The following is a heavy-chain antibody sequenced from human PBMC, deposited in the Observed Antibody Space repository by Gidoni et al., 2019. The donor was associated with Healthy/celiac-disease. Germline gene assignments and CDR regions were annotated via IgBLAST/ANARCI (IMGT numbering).Heavy chain of an antibody. V-gene: IGHV3-30*03. CDR1: GFTYSRYG. J-gene: IGHJ4*02. Sequence: QVQLVASGGGVVQHGRSLRLSCAASGFTYSRYGMHWVRQAPGKWREWVAVISHDGSNKYYADSVKGRFTISRDNSKNTLYLQMNSLRAEDTAVYYCVWGNYYDSSGYSFDYWGQGTLVTVSS. D-gene: IGHD3-22*01. CDR3: VWGNYYDSSGYSFDY. CDR2: ISHDGSNK.